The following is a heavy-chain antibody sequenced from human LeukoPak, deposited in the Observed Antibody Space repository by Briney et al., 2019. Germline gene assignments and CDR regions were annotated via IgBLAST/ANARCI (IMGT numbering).Heavy chain of an antibody. CDR2: IYYSGST. CDR1: GGSISSSSYY. V-gene: IGHV4-39*07. D-gene: IGHD1-26*01. CDR3: AGDSPGRYFGY. Sequence: SETLSLTCTVSGGSISSSSYYWGWIRQPPGKGLEWIGSIYYSGSTYYNPSLKSRVTISVDKSKNQFSLKLSSVTAADTAVYYCAGDSPGRYFGYWGQGTLVTVSS. J-gene: IGHJ4*02.